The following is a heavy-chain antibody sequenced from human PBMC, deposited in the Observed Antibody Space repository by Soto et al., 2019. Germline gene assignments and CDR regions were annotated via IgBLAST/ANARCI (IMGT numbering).Heavy chain of an antibody. V-gene: IGHV3-23*01. CDR3: AKEFGDWGGDDTWFDP. CDR2: ISGGGGST. Sequence: EVQLLESGGGLVQPGGSLRLSCAASGFTFSTYAMSWVRQAPGKGLEWVSAISGGGGSTDYTNSVKGRFTISRDNSKNTLYLQMNSLRAEDTAVYYCAKEFGDWGGDDTWFDPWGQGTLVTVSS. D-gene: IGHD2-21*02. J-gene: IGHJ5*02. CDR1: GFTFSTYA.